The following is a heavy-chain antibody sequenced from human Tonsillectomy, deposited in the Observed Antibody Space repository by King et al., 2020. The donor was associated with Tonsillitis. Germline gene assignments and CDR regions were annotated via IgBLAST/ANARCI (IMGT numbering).Heavy chain of an antibody. Sequence: QLQESGPGLVKPAETLSLTCIVSGDSISSKTYYWGWIRQSPEKGLEWIGSFYHGRTTKSNPSLNSRVTISVDTTKNHFSLSLTSVTAADTAVYYCVRRGLGNYYGSGSYYIIDYWGQGTRVTVSS. CDR3: VRRGLGNYYGSGSYYIIDY. J-gene: IGHJ4*02. V-gene: IGHV4-39*07. CDR1: GDSISSKTYY. CDR2: FYHGRTT. D-gene: IGHD3-10*01.